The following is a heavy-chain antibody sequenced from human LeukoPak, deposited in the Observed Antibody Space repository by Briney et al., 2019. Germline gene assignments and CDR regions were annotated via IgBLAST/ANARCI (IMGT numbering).Heavy chain of an antibody. J-gene: IGHJ3*02. V-gene: IGHV5-51*01. CDR1: GYSFTSYW. CDR3: ARSMVVVAATTRDAFDI. CDR2: IYPGDSDT. Sequence: GESLKISCKGSGYSFTSYWIGWVRQMPGKGLEWMGIIYPGDSDTRYSPSFQGQVTISAGKSISTAYLQWSSLKASDTAMYYCARSMVVVAATTRDAFDIWGQGTMVTVSS. D-gene: IGHD2-15*01.